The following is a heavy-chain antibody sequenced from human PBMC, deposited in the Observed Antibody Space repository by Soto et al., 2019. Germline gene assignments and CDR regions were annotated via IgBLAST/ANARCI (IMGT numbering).Heavy chain of an antibody. CDR3: ARVRTTRLRFSQGGMDV. CDR2: ISSSGSTI. V-gene: IGHV3-11*01. CDR1: GFTFSDYY. J-gene: IGHJ6*02. Sequence: PGGSLRLSCAASGFTFSDYYMSWIRQAPGKGLEWVSYISSSGSTIYYADSVKGRFTISRDNAKNSLYLQMNSLRAEDTAVYYCARVRTTRLRFSQGGMDVWGQGTTVTVSS. D-gene: IGHD3-3*01.